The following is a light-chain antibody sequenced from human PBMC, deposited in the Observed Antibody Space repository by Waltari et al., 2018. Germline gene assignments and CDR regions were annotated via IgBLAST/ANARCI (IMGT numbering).Light chain of an antibody. CDR3: MQALQTLLT. CDR1: QSLLHSNGYNY. Sequence: DIVMTQSPLSLPVTPGEPASISCRSSQSLLHSNGYNYLDWYLQKPGQPPQLLIYLGSNRASGVPDRFSGSGSGTDFTLKISRVEAEDVGVYYCMQALQTLLTFGQGTRLEIK. J-gene: IGKJ5*01. V-gene: IGKV2-28*01. CDR2: LGS.